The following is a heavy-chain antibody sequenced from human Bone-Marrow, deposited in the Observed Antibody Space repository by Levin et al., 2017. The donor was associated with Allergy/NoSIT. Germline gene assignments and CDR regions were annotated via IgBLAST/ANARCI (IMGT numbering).Heavy chain of an antibody. CDR3: VRTPGAIVVTPYFDY. V-gene: IGHV3-23*01. D-gene: IGHD2-21*01. CDR2: ISGSGDNT. CDR1: GFRFSDYV. J-gene: IGHJ4*02. Sequence: GGSLRLSCAASGFRFSDYVMNWVRQAPGKGLEWVSVISGSGDNTYYADSVKGRFTISRDASKNTLYLRMNSLSAEDTAMYYCVRTPGAIVVTPYFDYWGQGTLVTVSS.